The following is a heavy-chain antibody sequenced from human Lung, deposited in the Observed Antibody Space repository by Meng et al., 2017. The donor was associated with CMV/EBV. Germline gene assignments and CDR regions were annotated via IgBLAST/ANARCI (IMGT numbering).Heavy chain of an antibody. V-gene: IGHV1-69*05. J-gene: IGHJ4*02. D-gene: IGHD3-10*01. CDR1: TFSTHA. CDR2: IIPISGTP. Sequence: TFSTHALSWVRQAPGQGLEWMGGIIPISGTPNYAQKFQGRVTITTDESTSAAYMEVSSLRSEDTAVYYCASGSPQAGGETPTRGFDSWGQGTLVTVSS. CDR3: ASGSPQAGGETPTRGFDS.